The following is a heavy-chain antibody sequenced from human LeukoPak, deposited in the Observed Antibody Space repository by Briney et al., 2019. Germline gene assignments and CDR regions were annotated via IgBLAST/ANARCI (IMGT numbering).Heavy chain of an antibody. Sequence: SETLSLTCTVSGGSISRYYWSWIRQPPGKGLEWIGYIYYSGSTNYNPSLKSRVTISVDTSKNQFSLKLSSVTAADTAVYYCASGLIYGDYVYWGQGTLVTVSS. CDR1: GGSISRYY. V-gene: IGHV4-59*01. D-gene: IGHD4-17*01. CDR2: IYYSGST. CDR3: ASGLIYGDYVY. J-gene: IGHJ4*02.